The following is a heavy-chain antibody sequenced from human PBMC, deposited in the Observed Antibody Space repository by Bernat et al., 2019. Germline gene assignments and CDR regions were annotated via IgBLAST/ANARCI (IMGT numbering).Heavy chain of an antibody. Sequence: EVQLVESGGGLVQPGRSLRLSCAASGFTFDDYAMHWFRQAPGKGLEWVSGISRNSGSIGYADSVKGRFTISRDNAKNSLYLQMNSLRAEDTALYYCAKDSSSSWYRDFDYWGQGTLVTVSS. V-gene: IGHV3-9*01. J-gene: IGHJ4*02. CDR2: ISRNSGSI. CDR1: GFTFDDYA. CDR3: AKDSSSSWYRDFDY. D-gene: IGHD6-13*01.